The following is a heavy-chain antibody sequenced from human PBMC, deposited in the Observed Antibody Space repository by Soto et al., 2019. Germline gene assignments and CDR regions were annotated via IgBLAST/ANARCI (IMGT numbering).Heavy chain of an antibody. CDR2: IKSKTDGGTT. V-gene: IGHV3-15*07. Sequence: PGGSLRLSCAASGFTFSSYGMHWVRQAPGKGLEWVGRIKSKTDGGTTDHIAPVTGRFTISRDDSKNTLYLQMNSLEAEDTGVYYCSTEYYDSSGLVTWGRGTLVT. CDR1: GFTFSSYG. J-gene: IGHJ5*02. D-gene: IGHD3-22*01. CDR3: STEYYDSSGLVT.